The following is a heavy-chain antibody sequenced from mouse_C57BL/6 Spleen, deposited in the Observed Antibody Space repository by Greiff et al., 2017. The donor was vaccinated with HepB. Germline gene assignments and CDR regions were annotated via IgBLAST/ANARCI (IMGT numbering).Heavy chain of an antibody. CDR3: ARRGFTPVVGHYAMDY. CDR1: GFTFSDYG. J-gene: IGHJ4*01. CDR2: ISSGSSTI. Sequence: EVKLVESGGGLVKPGGSLKLSCTASGFTFSDYGMHWVRQAPEKGLEWVAYISSGSSTIYYADTLKGRFTISRDNAKNTLCLQMTSLRSEDTAMYYCARRGFTPVVGHYAMDYWGQGASVTVSS. D-gene: IGHD1-1*01. V-gene: IGHV5-17*01.